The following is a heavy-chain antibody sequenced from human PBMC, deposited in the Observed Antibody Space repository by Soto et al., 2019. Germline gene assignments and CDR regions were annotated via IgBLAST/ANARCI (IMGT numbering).Heavy chain of an antibody. D-gene: IGHD5-12*01. CDR2: IWNDGSNK. Sequence: GGSLRLSCAASGFTFSSYGMHWVRQAPGKGLEWVAVIWNDGSNKYYADSVKGRFTISRDNSKNTLYLQMNSLRAEDTAVYYCARVWLQLGGLDYWGQGTLVTVSS. CDR1: GFTFSSYG. J-gene: IGHJ4*02. V-gene: IGHV3-33*01. CDR3: ARVWLQLGGLDY.